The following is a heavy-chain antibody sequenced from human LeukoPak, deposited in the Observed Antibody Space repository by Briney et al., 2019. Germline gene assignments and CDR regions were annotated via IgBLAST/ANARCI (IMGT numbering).Heavy chain of an antibody. J-gene: IGHJ4*02. V-gene: IGHV4-39*07. CDR2: TYYSGTS. CDR3: ARGGPGYSSGWSRRGYWIDY. D-gene: IGHD6-19*01. CDR1: GASISSGDHY. Sequence: SETLSLTCTVSGASISSGDHYWSWIRQPPGKGLEWIANTYYSGTSYYNPSLTSRVTTSVDTSKNQFSLKLSSVTAADTAVYYCARGGPGYSSGWSRRGYWIDYWGQGTLVTVSS.